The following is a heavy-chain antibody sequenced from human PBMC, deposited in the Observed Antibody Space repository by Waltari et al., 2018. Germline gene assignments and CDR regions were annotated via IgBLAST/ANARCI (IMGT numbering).Heavy chain of an antibody. V-gene: IGHV1-2*06. CDR2: INPNSGGT. CDR3: ARDPLLTLYYYYYGMDV. Sequence: QVQLVQSGAEVKKPGASVKVSCKASGYTFTGYYMHWVRQAPGQGLEWMGRINPNSGGTNYAQKFQGRVTMTRDTSISTAYMELSRLRSDDTAVYYCARDPLLTLYYYYYGMDVWGQGTTVTVSS. CDR1: GYTFTGYY. D-gene: IGHD2-21*02. J-gene: IGHJ6*02.